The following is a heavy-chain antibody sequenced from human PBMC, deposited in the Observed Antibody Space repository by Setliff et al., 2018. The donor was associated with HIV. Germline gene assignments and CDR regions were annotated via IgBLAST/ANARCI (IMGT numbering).Heavy chain of an antibody. CDR2: INHSGSN. CDR1: GESLSPYY. V-gene: IGHV4-34*01. CDR3: ASGWVRQSRRFGGVIVLPPFDY. D-gene: IGHD3-16*02. Sequence: PSETLSLTCAVYGESLSPYYWSWIRQPPGKGLEWIGEINHSGSNNYNPSLKSRVSLSVDTSKNQFSLRLSSVTAADTAVYYCASGWVRQSRRFGGVIVLPPFDYWGQGTLVTVSS. J-gene: IGHJ4*02.